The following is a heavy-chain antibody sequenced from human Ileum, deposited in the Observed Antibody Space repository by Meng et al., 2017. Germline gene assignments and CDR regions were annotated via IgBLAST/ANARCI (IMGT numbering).Heavy chain of an antibody. CDR1: SGSIDNSY. Sequence: SETLSLTCSVSSGSIDNSYWSWIRQPAGKGLEWIGRIYSSGITDYNPSPKSRVTMSVDTSKNQFSLKLTSVAAADTAVYYCARGYGSLTREAFDYWGQGTLVTVSS. CDR2: IYSSGIT. CDR3: ARGYGSLTREAFDY. V-gene: IGHV4-4*07. J-gene: IGHJ4*02. D-gene: IGHD3-10*01.